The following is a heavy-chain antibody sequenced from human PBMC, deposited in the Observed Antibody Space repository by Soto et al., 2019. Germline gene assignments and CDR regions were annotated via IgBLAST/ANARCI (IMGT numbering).Heavy chain of an antibody. Sequence: QVQLVQSGAEVKKPGASVKVSCKASGYTFTSYGISWVRQAPGQGLEWMGWISAYNGNTNYAQKLQGRVTMTTDTSTSTAYMELRSLRSHDTAVYYCARDAPPTIFGVGYYYYMGVWGKGTTVTVSS. CDR2: ISAYNGNT. J-gene: IGHJ6*03. CDR3: ARDAPPTIFGVGYYYYMGV. V-gene: IGHV1-18*01. CDR1: GYTFTSYG. D-gene: IGHD3-3*01.